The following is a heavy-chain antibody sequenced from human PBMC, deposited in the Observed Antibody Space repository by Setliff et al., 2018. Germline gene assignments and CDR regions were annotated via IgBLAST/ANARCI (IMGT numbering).Heavy chain of an antibody. V-gene: IGHV1-18*01. CDR3: ARINFYDATAYYYAPHH. J-gene: IGHJ5*02. Sequence: ASVKVSCKASGYIFKSYGISWVRQAPGQGLEWMGWISSYNDVTNYAQSSQGRVTMTTDTSKSAAYMDLRGLRSDDTAVYYCARINFYDATAYYYAPHHWGQGTLVTVSS. D-gene: IGHD3-22*01. CDR1: GYIFKSYG. CDR2: ISSYNDVT.